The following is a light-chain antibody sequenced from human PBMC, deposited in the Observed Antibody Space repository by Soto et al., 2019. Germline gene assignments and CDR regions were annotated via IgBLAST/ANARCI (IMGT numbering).Light chain of an antibody. J-gene: IGKJ2*01. Sequence: DIQMAQSPSSLSASVGDRVTITCRASQSISTYLNWYQQKPGKAPKVLIYGAYSLQSGVPSRFSGSGSGTDFTPTISRLQPEDFATYYCQQSFTTPYTFGQGTKVEIK. CDR2: GAY. CDR3: QQSFTTPYT. V-gene: IGKV1-39*01. CDR1: QSISTY.